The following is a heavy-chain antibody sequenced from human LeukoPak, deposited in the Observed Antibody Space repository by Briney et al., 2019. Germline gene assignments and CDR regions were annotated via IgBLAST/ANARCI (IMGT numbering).Heavy chain of an antibody. CDR2: IYYSGIT. CDR1: GGTISSNNYY. V-gene: IGHV4-39*01. J-gene: IGHJ4*02. D-gene: IGHD6-19*01. CDR3: VNSSPGGGWLVSGNFDY. Sequence: PSETLSLTCTVSGGTISSNNYYWGWIPQPPGKVLEWIGSIYYSGITYYNPSLKSRVTICVDTFTNKFSLKLSSVTDANTVVYYCVNSSPGGGWLVSGNFDYWGQGTLVTVSS.